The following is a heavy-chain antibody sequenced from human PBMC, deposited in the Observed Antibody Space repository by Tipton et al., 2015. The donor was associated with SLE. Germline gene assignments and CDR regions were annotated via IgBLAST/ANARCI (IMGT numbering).Heavy chain of an antibody. CDR3: ARGFCSTTSCLDLLDY. J-gene: IGHJ4*02. D-gene: IGHD2-2*01. CDR1: GGPFSSRRW. CDR2: VYHSGST. V-gene: IGHV4-4*02. Sequence: TLSLTCAVSGGPFSSRRWWSWVRQPPGKGLEWIGEVYHSGSTNYNPSLKSRVTISVDKSKNQFSLNLSSVTAADTAVYYCARGFCSTTSCLDLLDYWGQGTLVTVSS.